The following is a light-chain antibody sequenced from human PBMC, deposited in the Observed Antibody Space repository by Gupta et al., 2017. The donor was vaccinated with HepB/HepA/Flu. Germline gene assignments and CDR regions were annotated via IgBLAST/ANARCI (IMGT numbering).Light chain of an antibody. J-gene: IGKJ4*01. Sequence: DIVMTQSPLSLPVTPGEPASISCRSSQSRLHSDGYNYLDWYLQKPGQAPQLLIYLGSNRASGVPDRFSGSGWRTDFTLKINRGEAEDVGVYYCKQGLQTPIPFGRGTQVDIK. V-gene: IGKV2-28*01. CDR1: QSRLHSDGYNY. CDR2: LGS. CDR3: KQGLQTPIP.